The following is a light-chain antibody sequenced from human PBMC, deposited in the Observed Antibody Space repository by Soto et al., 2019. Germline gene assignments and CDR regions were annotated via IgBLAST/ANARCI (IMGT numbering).Light chain of an antibody. CDR2: KTS. J-gene: IGKJ4*01. Sequence: DIQMTQSPSTLSASVGDRVTITCRASQSISNWLAWYQQKPGKAPKLLIYKTSNLDSGVPSRFSGSGSGTEFTLTISSLQPDDFATYYFQKYQSFSLTFGGGTRVEVK. CDR3: QKYQSFSLT. CDR1: QSISNW. V-gene: IGKV1-5*03.